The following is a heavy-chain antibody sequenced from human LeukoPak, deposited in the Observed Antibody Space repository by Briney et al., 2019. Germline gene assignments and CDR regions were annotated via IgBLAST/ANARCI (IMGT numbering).Heavy chain of an antibody. J-gene: IGHJ4*02. V-gene: IGHV4-59*12. D-gene: IGHD6-25*01. CDR2: IYYSGST. CDR1: GGSISSYY. CDR3: AGESGGWVFDY. Sequence: SETLSLTCTVSGGSISSYYWSWIRQPPGKGLEWIGYIYYSGSTNYNPSLKSRVTMSVDTSKNQFSLKLSSVTAADTAVYYCAGESGGWVFDYWGQGTLVTVSS.